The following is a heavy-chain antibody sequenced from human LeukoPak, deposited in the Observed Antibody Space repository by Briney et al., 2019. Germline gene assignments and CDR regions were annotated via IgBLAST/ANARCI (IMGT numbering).Heavy chain of an antibody. CDR1: GFTVSSSY. Sequence: PGGSLRLSCAASGFTVSSSYMSWVRQAPGKGLEWVSVIYSGGSTYYADSVKGRFTISRDNSKNTLYLQMNSLRAEDTAVYYCATEGQYYDSSGYPTWTFDSRGQGTLVTVSS. CDR2: IYSGGST. J-gene: IGHJ4*02. CDR3: ATEGQYYDSSGYPTWTFDS. V-gene: IGHV3-66*02. D-gene: IGHD3-22*01.